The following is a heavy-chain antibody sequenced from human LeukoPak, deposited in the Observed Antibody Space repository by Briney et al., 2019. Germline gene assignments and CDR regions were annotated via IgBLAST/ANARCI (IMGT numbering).Heavy chain of an antibody. CDR1: GFTFDDYT. J-gene: IGHJ4*02. D-gene: IGHD1-26*01. CDR2: ISWDGDNT. Sequence: SGGSLRLSCAASGFTFDDYTMHWVRQAPGKGVQWVSLISWDGDNTYYADSVKGRFTISRDNSKNSLYLQMNSLTTEDSALYYCAKDISAKGAVGAFDYWGQGTLVTVSS. CDR3: AKDISAKGAVGAFDY. V-gene: IGHV3-43*01.